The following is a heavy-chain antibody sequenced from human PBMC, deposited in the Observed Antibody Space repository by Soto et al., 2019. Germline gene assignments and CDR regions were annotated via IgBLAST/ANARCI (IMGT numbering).Heavy chain of an antibody. CDR2: IYHGGST. J-gene: IGHJ4*02. CDR1: GGSISSTNW. Sequence: PSETLSLTCAVSGGSISSTNWWSWVRQPPGKGLEWIGEIYHGGSTNYNQSLKSRVTISVDKSKNQFSLKLNSVTAADTAVYYCARVLLGAPDCWGQGTLVTVSS. CDR3: ARVLLGAPDC. D-gene: IGHD1-26*01. V-gene: IGHV4-4*02.